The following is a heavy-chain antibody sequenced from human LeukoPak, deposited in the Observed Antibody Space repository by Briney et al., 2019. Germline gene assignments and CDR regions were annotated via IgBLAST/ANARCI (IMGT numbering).Heavy chain of an antibody. J-gene: IGHJ4*02. CDR1: GFTFSSYG. D-gene: IGHD3-10*01. Sequence: GGSLRLSCAASGFTFSSYGMSWVRRAPGKGLEWVSAISGSGGSTYYADSVKGRFTISRDNSKNTLYLQMNSLRAEDTAVYYCAKDMRRLLWFGELSLDYWGQGTLVTVSS. CDR2: ISGSGGST. V-gene: IGHV3-23*01. CDR3: AKDMRRLLWFGELSLDY.